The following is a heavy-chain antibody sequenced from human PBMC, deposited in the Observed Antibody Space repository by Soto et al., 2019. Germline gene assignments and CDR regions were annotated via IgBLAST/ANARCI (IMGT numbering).Heavy chain of an antibody. CDR1: GFTFSSYA. V-gene: IGHV3-30-3*01. CDR3: ARERPPRPLIGWFDY. D-gene: IGHD2-15*01. CDR2: ISYDGSNK. J-gene: IGHJ4*02. Sequence: PGGSLRLSCAASGFTFSSYAMHWVRHAPGKGLEWVAVISYDGSNKYYADSVKGRFTISRDNSKNTLYLQMNSLRAEDTAVYYCARERPPRPLIGWFDYWGQGTLVTVSS.